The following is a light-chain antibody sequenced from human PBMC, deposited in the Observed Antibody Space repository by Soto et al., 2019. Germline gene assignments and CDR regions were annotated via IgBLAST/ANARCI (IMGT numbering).Light chain of an antibody. CDR1: QSVSSSY. J-gene: IGKJ3*01. Sequence: EIVLTQSPGTLSLSPGERATLSCRASQSVSSSYLAWYQQKPGQGPRVLIYGASTRATGIPDRFSGSGSGTDFTLTISRLEPEDFAVYYCQQYGSSPLTFGPGTKVDIK. CDR3: QQYGSSPLT. CDR2: GAS. V-gene: IGKV3-20*01.